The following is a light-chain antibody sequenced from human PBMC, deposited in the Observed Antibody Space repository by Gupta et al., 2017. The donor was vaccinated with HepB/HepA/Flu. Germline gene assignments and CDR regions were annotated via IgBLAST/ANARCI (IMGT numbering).Light chain of an antibody. V-gene: IGLV10-54*04. CDR3: SAWDTSLRVWL. Sequence: QAGLTQSPSVSKGLRQTATLTCTGNNNNIGIEGATLLQQHQGHPPKLLSYRNDNRPSGISERFSASRSGNTAFLTITELQPEDEADYYCSAWDTSLRVWLFGGGTKLTVL. CDR1: NNNIGIEG. J-gene: IGLJ3*02. CDR2: RND.